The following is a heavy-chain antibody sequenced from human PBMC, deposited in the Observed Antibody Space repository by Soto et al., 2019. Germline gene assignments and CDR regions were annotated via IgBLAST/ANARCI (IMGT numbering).Heavy chain of an antibody. CDR2: IYAGNGNT. V-gene: IGHV1-3*01. J-gene: IGHJ4*02. CDR3: ARDPALDY. CDR1: GYTFTTYT. Sequence: EASVKVSCKASGYTFTTYTIHWVRQAPGQTLEWMGWIYAGNGNTKYSQKFQGRVTITRDTSASTAYMELSSLRSEDTAVYYCARDPALDYWGQGTLVTVSS.